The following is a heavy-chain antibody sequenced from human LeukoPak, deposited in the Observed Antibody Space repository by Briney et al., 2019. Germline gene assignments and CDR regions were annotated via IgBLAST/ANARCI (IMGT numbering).Heavy chain of an antibody. J-gene: IGHJ6*03. Sequence: GGSLRLSCAASGFTFSSYAMSWVRQAPGKGLEWVSAISGSGGSTYYADSVKGRFTISRDNSKNTLYLQMNSLRAEDTAVYYCAKDGGYSSSWYTTYYNYYYMDVWGKGTTVTVSS. CDR3: AKDGGYSSSWYTTYYNYYYMDV. CDR1: GFTFSSYA. V-gene: IGHV3-23*01. CDR2: ISGSGGST. D-gene: IGHD6-13*01.